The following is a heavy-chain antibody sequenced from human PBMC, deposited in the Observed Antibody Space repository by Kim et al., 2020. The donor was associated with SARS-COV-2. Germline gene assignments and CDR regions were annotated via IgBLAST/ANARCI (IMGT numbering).Heavy chain of an antibody. CDR2: IDTDGVIT. Sequence: GGSLRLSCEASGFTFSSYWMHWVRQAPGKGLVWVAHIDTDGVITTYADFVKGRFTISRDNARNTLYLQMSSLRAEDTAVYYCARGGAGTGLNVGWGYYWGQGTLVTVS. CDR1: GFTFSSYW. J-gene: IGHJ4*02. CDR3: ARGGAGTGLNVGWGYY. V-gene: IGHV3-74*03. D-gene: IGHD2-15*01.